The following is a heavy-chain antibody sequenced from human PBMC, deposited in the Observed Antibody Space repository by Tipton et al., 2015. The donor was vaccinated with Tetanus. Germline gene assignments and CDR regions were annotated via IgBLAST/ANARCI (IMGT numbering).Heavy chain of an antibody. J-gene: IGHJ2*01. CDR3: ARGLGGYNWNDSPKWYFDL. V-gene: IGHV3-13*05. CDR2: IGTAGDP. Sequence: SLRLSCAASGFTFSSYDMHWVRQATGKGLEWVSAIGTAGDPYYPGSVKGRFTISRENAKNSLYLQMNSLRAGDTAVYYCARGLGGYNWNDSPKWYFDLWGRGTLVTVSS. CDR1: GFTFSSYD. D-gene: IGHD1-1*01.